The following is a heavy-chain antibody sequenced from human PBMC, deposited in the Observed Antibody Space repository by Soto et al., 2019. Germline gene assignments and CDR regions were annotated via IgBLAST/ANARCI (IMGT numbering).Heavy chain of an antibody. CDR3: ARDPGDIVVVPAAIPPDY. V-gene: IGHV3-33*01. J-gene: IGHJ4*02. CDR2: IWYDGSNK. CDR1: GFTFSSYG. D-gene: IGHD2-2*01. Sequence: ESGGGVVQPGRSLRLSCAASGFTFSSYGMHWVRQAPGKGLEWVAVIWYDGSNKYYADSVKGRFTISRDNSKNTLYLQMNSLRAEDTAVYYCARDPGDIVVVPAAIPPDYWGQGTLVTVSS.